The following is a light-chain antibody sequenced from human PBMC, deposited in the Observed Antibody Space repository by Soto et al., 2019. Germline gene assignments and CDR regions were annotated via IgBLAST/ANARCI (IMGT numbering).Light chain of an antibody. J-gene: IGKJ2*01. CDR3: QQYFNLYT. CDR2: GAS. Sequence: EIVMTQSPATLSVSPGERATLSCRASQSINNKLAWYQQKPGQAPRLVIYGASTRATGIPDRFSGSGSGTEFTLTISSLQSEDFAVYYCQQYFNLYTFGQGTKLEIK. CDR1: QSINNK. V-gene: IGKV3D-15*01.